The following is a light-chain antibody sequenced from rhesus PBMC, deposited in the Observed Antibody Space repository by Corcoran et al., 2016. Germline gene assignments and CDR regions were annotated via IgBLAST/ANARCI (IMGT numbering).Light chain of an antibody. CDR2: KAS. CDR1: QSISSW. J-gene: IGKJ3*01. V-gene: IGKV1-22*01. Sequence: DIQMTQSPSSLSASVGDTVTITCRASQSISSWLDWYQQKPGKAPKLLIYKASSLQSGVPSRFSGSGSWTDFTRTISSLQPEDFATYYCLQYSSSPFTFGPGTKLDIK. CDR3: LQYSSSPFT.